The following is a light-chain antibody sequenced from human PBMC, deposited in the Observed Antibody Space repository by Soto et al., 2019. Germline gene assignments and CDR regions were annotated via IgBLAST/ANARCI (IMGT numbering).Light chain of an antibody. CDR3: SSYTTNRGV. CDR1: SSDIGSYDR. Sequence: QSALTQPPSVSGSPGQSDTISCTGTSSDIGSYDRVSWYQQPPGTAPKLMIYEVNNRPSGVPNRFSGSKSGNTASLTISGLQAEDEADYYCSSYTTNRGVFGTGTKLTVL. J-gene: IGLJ1*01. V-gene: IGLV2-18*02. CDR2: EVN.